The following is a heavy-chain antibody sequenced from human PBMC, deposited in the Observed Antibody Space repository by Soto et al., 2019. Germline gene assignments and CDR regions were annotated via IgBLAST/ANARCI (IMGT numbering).Heavy chain of an antibody. Sequence: ASAEVSCKASGYTFTSYYIHWVRPAPGQGLEWMGIINPSGGSTSYAQKFQGRVTMTRDTSTSTVYMELSSLRSEDTAVYYCARDQGIAVAGPPVYYYYYGMDGWGQGTTVTFS. CDR2: INPSGGST. J-gene: IGHJ6*02. CDR3: ARDQGIAVAGPPVYYYYYGMDG. D-gene: IGHD6-19*01. V-gene: IGHV1-46*01. CDR1: GYTFTSYY.